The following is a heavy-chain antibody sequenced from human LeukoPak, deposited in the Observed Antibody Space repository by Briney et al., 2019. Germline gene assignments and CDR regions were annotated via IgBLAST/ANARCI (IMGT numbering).Heavy chain of an antibody. V-gene: IGHV3-11*01. CDR2: ISSGGGTR. D-gene: IGHD3-22*01. CDR1: GFTFSDYY. Sequence: GGSLRHSCAASGFTFSDYYMNWIRQAPGKGLEWVSYISSGGGTRSYADSVKGRFTISRDNAKNSLYLQMNSLRAEDTAVYYCARDRGRRGITMRSDAFDIWGQGTMVTVSS. CDR3: ARDRGRRGITMRSDAFDI. J-gene: IGHJ3*02.